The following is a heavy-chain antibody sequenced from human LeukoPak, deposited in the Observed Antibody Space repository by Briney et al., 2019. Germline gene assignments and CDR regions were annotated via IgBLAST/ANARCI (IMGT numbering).Heavy chain of an antibody. CDR2: ISYDGSNK. Sequence: GGSLRLSCAASGLTFSSHWMHWVRQAPGKGLEWVAVISYDGSNKYYADSVKGRFTISRDNSNSTLYLQMNSLRGEDTAVYYCARDRGSSTNRYPPHYWGQGTLVTVSS. J-gene: IGHJ4*02. CDR3: ARDRGSSTNRYPPHY. D-gene: IGHD2-2*01. CDR1: GLTFSSHW. V-gene: IGHV3-30-3*01.